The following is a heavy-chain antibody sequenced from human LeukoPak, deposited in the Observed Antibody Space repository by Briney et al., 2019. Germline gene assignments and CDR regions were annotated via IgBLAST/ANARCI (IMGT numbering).Heavy chain of an antibody. V-gene: IGHV1-2*02. D-gene: IGHD3-10*01. Sequence: ASVNVSCKASGYTFTGYYTHWVRQAPGQGLEWMGWINPNSGGTNYAQKFQGRVTMTRDTSISTAYMELSRLRSDDTAVYYCAREFGAFDIWGQGTMVTVSS. CDR1: GYTFTGYY. J-gene: IGHJ3*02. CDR3: AREFGAFDI. CDR2: INPNSGGT.